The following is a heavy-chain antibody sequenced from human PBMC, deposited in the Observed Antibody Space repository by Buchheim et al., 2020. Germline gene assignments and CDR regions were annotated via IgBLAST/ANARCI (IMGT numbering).Heavy chain of an antibody. CDR2: IYHSGST. CDR3: ARDLRCSGGSCYSGLDYYYYYGMDV. V-gene: IGHV4-4*02. CDR1: GGSISSSNW. D-gene: IGHD2-15*01. Sequence: QVQLQESGPGLVKPSGTLSLTCAVSGGSISSSNWWSWVRQPPGKGLEWIGEIYHSGSTTYNPSLKSRVTISVDKSKNQFSLKLSSVTAADTAVYYCARDLRCSGGSCYSGLDYYYYYGMDVWGKGTT. J-gene: IGHJ6*04.